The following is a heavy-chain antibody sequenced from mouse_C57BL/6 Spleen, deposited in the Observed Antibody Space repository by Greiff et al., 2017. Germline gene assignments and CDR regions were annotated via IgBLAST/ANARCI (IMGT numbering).Heavy chain of an antibody. J-gene: IGHJ1*01. CDR2: INPGSGGT. Sequence: VQLQQSGAELVRPGTSVKVSCKASGYAFTNYLIEWVKQRPGQGLEWIGVINPGSGGTNYNEKFKGKATLTADKSSSTAYMQLSSLTSEDSAVYFCARGDRVVAPWHVEGWGAGTTVAVSS. V-gene: IGHV1-54*01. CDR3: ARGDRVVAPWHVEG. CDR1: GYAFTNYL. D-gene: IGHD1-1*01.